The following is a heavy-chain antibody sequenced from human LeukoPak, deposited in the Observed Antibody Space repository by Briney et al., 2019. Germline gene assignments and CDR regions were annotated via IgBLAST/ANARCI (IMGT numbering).Heavy chain of an antibody. V-gene: IGHV4-61*02. J-gene: IGHJ4*02. CDR2: IYTSGST. D-gene: IGHD1-1*01. CDR1: GGSIYSSTYY. CDR3: ARADDKSQLLFDY. Sequence: PSETLSLTCTVSGGSIYSSTYYWGWIRQPAGKGLEWIGRIYTSGSTNYNPSLKSRVTMSVDTSKNQFSLKLSSVTAADTAVYYCARADDKSQLLFDYWGQGTLVTVSS.